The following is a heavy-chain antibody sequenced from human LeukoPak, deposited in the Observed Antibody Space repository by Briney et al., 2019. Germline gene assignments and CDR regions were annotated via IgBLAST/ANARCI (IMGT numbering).Heavy chain of an antibody. V-gene: IGHV4-34*01. Sequence: SETLSLTCAVYGGSFSGYYWSWIRQPPGKGLEWIGEINHSGSTNYNPSLKSRVTISVDTSKNQFSLKLSSVTAADTAVYYCARGRAKPVYYYYMDVWGKGTTVTVSS. CDR1: GGSFSGYY. J-gene: IGHJ6*03. CDR2: INHSGST. CDR3: ARGRAKPVYYYYMDV.